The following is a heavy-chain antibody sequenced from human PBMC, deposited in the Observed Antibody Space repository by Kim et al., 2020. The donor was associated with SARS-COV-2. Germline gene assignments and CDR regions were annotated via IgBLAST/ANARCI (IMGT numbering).Heavy chain of an antibody. CDR3: ANGGWLDK. V-gene: IGHV3-7*03. Sequence: GGSLRLSCVASGFTFRTHWMTWVRQTPGTGLEWVANISYGGDDTNYADSVKGRFTISRDNAKNSLYLQLNNLRAEDSAVYYCANGGWLDKWGQGILVT. CDR2: ISYGGDDT. CDR1: GFTFRTHW. D-gene: IGHD2-8*01. J-gene: IGHJ4*02.